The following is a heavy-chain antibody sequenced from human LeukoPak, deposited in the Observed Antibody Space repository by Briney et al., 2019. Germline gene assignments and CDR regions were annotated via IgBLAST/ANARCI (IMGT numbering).Heavy chain of an antibody. CDR2: IYYSGST. J-gene: IGHJ4*02. Sequence: PGGSLRLSCVASRFTFSNAWMSWIRQPPGKGLEWIGYIYYSGSTNYNPSLKSRVTISVDTSKNQFSLKLSSVTAADTAVYYCARGQPDEYYDFWSGSQNPRPFDYWGQGTLVTVSS. CDR3: ARGQPDEYYDFWSGSQNPRPFDY. D-gene: IGHD3-3*01. V-gene: IGHV4-59*01. CDR1: RFTFSNAW.